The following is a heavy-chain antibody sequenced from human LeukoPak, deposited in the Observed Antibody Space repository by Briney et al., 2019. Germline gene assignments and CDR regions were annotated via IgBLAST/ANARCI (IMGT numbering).Heavy chain of an antibody. CDR2: IIPIFGTA. Sequence: EASVKVSCKASGGTFSSYAISWVRQAPGQGLEWMGGIIPIFGTANYAQKFQGRITITADESTSTAYMELSSLRSEDTAVYYCAREPSSNWFDPWGQGTLVTVSS. CDR3: AREPSSNWFDP. V-gene: IGHV1-69*01. CDR1: GGTFSSYA. J-gene: IGHJ5*02.